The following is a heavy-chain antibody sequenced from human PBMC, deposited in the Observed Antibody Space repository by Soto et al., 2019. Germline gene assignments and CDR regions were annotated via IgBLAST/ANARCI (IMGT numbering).Heavy chain of an antibody. D-gene: IGHD3-16*02. CDR3: AKVGVRDYVWGSYRYFDY. J-gene: IGHJ4*02. V-gene: IGHV3-23*01. CDR2: ISGSGGST. Sequence: GGSLRLSCAASGFTFSSYAMSWVRQAPGKGLEWVSAISGSGGSTYYADSVKGRFTISRDNSKNTLYLQMNSLRAEDTAVYYCAKVGVRDYVWGSYRYFDYWGQGTLVTVSS. CDR1: GFTFSSYA.